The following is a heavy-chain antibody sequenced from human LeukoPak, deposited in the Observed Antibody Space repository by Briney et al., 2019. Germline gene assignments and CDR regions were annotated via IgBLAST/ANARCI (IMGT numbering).Heavy chain of an antibody. V-gene: IGHV1-8*01. J-gene: IGHJ4*02. D-gene: IGHD4-17*01. CDR2: MNPNSGNT. CDR3: ARGPGYSYGDIT. Sequence: ASVKVSCKASGYTFTSYDINWVRQATGQGLEWMGWMNPNSGNTGYAQKFQGRVTMTRNTSISTAYMELSSLRSEDTAVYHCARGPGYSYGDITWGQGTLVTVSS. CDR1: GYTFTSYD.